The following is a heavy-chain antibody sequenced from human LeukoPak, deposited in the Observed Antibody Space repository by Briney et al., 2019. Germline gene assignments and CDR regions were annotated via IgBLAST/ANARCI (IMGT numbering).Heavy chain of an antibody. V-gene: IGHV4-59*12. Sequence: KPSETLSLTCTVSGGSISSYYWSWIRQPPGKGLEWIGYIYYSGSTNYNPSLKSRVTISVDTSKNQFSLKLSSVTAADTAVYYCARSGYSSSWSYYYYYYMDVWGKGTTVTVSS. CDR1: GGSISSYY. CDR3: ARSGYSSSWSYYYYYYMDV. D-gene: IGHD6-13*01. CDR2: IYYSGST. J-gene: IGHJ6*03.